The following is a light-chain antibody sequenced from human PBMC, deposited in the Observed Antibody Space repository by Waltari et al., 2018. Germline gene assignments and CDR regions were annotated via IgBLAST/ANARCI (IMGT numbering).Light chain of an antibody. Sequence: DIVMTQSPDSLAVSLGERATINCKSSQSVLYSSNNKNYLAWYQQKPGQPPKLLIYWASTRESGVPDRFSGSGSGTDFTLTISSLQAEDFATYYCQQYNSYSWTFGQGTKVEIK. V-gene: IGKV4-1*01. CDR2: WAS. J-gene: IGKJ1*01. CDR1: QSVLYSSNNKNY. CDR3: QQYNSYSWT.